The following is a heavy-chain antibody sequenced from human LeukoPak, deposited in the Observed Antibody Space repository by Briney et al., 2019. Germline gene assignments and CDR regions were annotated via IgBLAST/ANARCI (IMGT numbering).Heavy chain of an antibody. J-gene: IGHJ3*02. V-gene: IGHV3-73*01. D-gene: IGHD4-17*01. CDR1: GFTFSGSA. CDR2: IRSKANSYAT. CDR3: TTAYGASVDAFDI. Sequence: PGRSLRLSCAASGFTFSGSAMHWVRQASGKGLEWVGRIRSKANSYATAYAASVKGRFTISRDDSKNTAYLQMNSLKTEDTAVYYCTTAYGASVDAFDIWGQGTMVTVSS.